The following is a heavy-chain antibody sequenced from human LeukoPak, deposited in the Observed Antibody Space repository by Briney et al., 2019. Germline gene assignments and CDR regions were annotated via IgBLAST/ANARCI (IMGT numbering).Heavy chain of an antibody. CDR1: GYSFTSYW. J-gene: IGHJ3*02. CDR2: IYPGDSDT. D-gene: IGHD3-10*01. CDR3: SEPGRPMVWGILSAFYI. Sequence: GESLKISCKGSGYSFTSYWIGWVRQMPGKGLECMGIIYPGDSDTRYSPSFQGQVTISADKSSSTAYLQWSSLKASDTARYFCSEPGRPMVWGILSAFYIRGQGTMVTVSS. V-gene: IGHV5-51*01.